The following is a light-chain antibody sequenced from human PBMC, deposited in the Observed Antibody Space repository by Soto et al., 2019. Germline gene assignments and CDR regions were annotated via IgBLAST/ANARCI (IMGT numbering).Light chain of an antibody. Sequence: DIQMTQSPSSLSASVGDRVTITCRASESINRHLNWYQQQPGRAPKLLIYTASSLQNGVPSRFRGGGSGSDFTLIITNLQPEDFATYYCQQSYTALSITFGQGIRLEIK. V-gene: IGKV1-39*01. CDR2: TAS. CDR1: ESINRH. CDR3: QQSYTALSIT. J-gene: IGKJ5*01.